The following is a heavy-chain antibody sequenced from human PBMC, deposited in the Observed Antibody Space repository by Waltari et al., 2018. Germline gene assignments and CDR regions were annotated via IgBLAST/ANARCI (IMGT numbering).Heavy chain of an antibody. CDR1: GFSLSTSGVG. Sequence: QITLKESGPTLVKPTQTLTLTCTFSGFSLSTSGVGVGWIRQPPGKALEWLALIYWDDDKRYSPSLKSRLTITKDTSKNQVVLTMTNMDPVDTATYYCAHSLALRWEFSRGYFDYWGQGTLVTVSS. V-gene: IGHV2-5*02. CDR2: IYWDDDK. D-gene: IGHD1-26*01. CDR3: AHSLALRWEFSRGYFDY. J-gene: IGHJ4*02.